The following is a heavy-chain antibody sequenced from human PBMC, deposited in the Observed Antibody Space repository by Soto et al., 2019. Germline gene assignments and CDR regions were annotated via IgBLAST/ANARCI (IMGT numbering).Heavy chain of an antibody. CDR3: ARGGEFCSTGSCNSSLGDAFDV. CDR2: ISPNNGAT. Sequence: ASVKVSCKASGYTFSDYYMHWVRQAPGQGLECMGWISPNNGATNYAQKFQDRVTMTRDASITTAYMELSRLRSDDTAVYYCARGGEFCSTGSCNSSLGDAFDVWGQGTRVTVSS. J-gene: IGHJ3*01. CDR1: GYTFSDYY. D-gene: IGHD2-15*01. V-gene: IGHV1-2*02.